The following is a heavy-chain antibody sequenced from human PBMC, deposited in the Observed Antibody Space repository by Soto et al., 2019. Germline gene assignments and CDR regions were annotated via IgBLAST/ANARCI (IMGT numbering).Heavy chain of an antibody. CDR2: IYYSGST. D-gene: IGHD3-22*01. Sequence: QVQLQESGPGLVKPSQTLSLTCTVSGGSISSGGYYWSWIRQHPGKGLEWIGYIYYSGSTYYNPSLKSRVTISVDTSKNQFSLKLSSVTAADTAVYYCAGGRDYYDSSGYYYYHYGMDVWGQGTTVTVSS. CDR1: GGSISSGGYY. CDR3: AGGRDYYDSSGYYYYHYGMDV. V-gene: IGHV4-31*03. J-gene: IGHJ6*02.